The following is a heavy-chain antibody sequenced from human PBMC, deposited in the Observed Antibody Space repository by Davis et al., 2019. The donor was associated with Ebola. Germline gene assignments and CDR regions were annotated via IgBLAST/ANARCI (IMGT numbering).Heavy chain of an antibody. CDR1: GYSFTSYW. J-gene: IGHJ4*02. D-gene: IGHD3-3*01. V-gene: IGHV5-51*01. CDR3: AGRGTDFWSGYHY. Sequence: GESLKISCKASGYSFTSYWIGWVRHMPRILLLFFSIIYPAYSDTRYSPSLQGQVTISADKSISTAYLQWSSLKASDTAMYYCAGRGTDFWSGYHYWGQGALVTVSS. CDR2: IYPAYSDT.